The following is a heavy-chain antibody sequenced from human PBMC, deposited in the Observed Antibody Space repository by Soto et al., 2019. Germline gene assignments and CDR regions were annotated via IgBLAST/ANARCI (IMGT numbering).Heavy chain of an antibody. CDR2: ISYDGSNK. V-gene: IGHV3-30-3*01. CDR3: AREAYDSSGSPYSPSNDY. J-gene: IGHJ4*02. CDR1: GFTFSSYA. D-gene: IGHD3-22*01. Sequence: GSLRLSCAASGFTFSSYAMHWVRQAPGKGLEWVAVISYDGSNKYYADSVKGRFTISRDNSKNTLYLQMNSLRAEDTAVYYCAREAYDSSGSPYSPSNDYWGQGTLVTVSS.